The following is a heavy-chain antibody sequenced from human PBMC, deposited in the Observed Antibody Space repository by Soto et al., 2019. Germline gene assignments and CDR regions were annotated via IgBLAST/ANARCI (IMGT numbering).Heavy chain of an antibody. CDR1: GGSVSSGSYY. J-gene: IGHJ4*02. CDR3: ARLALGTIRTLDY. Sequence: QVQLQESGPGLVKPSETLSLTCTVSGGSVSSGSYYWSWIRQPPGKGLEWIGYIYYSGSTNYNPSLKIRVTISVDTSKNQFSLKLSSVTAADTAVYYCARLALGTIRTLDYWGQGTLVTVSS. D-gene: IGHD3-3*02. CDR2: IYYSGST. V-gene: IGHV4-61*01.